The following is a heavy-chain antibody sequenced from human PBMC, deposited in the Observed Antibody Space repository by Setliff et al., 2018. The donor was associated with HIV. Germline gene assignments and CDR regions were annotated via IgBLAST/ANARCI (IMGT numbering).Heavy chain of an antibody. CDR3: ATAIDNTAYYFDS. D-gene: IGHD2-21*02. V-gene: IGHV3-11*04. J-gene: IGHJ4*02. Sequence: GGSLRLSCAASGFTFSDYYMSWIRQAPGKGLEWVSYISSSGSSIYYADSVKGRFTISRDNAKNSLYLQMNSLRAEDTAVYFCATAIDNTAYYFDSWGLGTLVTVSS. CDR1: GFTFSDYY. CDR2: ISSSGSSI.